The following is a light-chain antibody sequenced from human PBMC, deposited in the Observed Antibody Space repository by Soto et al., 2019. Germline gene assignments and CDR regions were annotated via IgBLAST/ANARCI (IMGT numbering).Light chain of an antibody. CDR2: EAS. CDR1: QPISSW. J-gene: IGKJ1*01. CDR3: QQYNSYSRT. Sequence: DIQMTQSPPTRSASVGDRVTITCRASQPISSWLAWYHQKPGKAPKLLIYEASNLESGVPSRFSGSGSGTEFTLTISSLQPDDFATYYCQQYNSYSRTFGQGTKVDIK. V-gene: IGKV1-5*01.